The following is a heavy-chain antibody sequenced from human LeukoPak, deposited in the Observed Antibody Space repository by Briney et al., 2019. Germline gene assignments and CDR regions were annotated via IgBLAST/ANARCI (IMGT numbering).Heavy chain of an antibody. V-gene: IGHV3-23*01. Sequence: GGSLRLSCVASGFTFSSYAMSWVRQSPGKGLEWVSGFSGSGGSTYYADSVKGRFTISRDISKNTLYLKMNSLRAEDTAVYYCAKNSEQRLDTHFDYWGQGTLVTVSS. CDR1: GFTFSSYA. D-gene: IGHD6-25*01. J-gene: IGHJ4*02. CDR3: AKNSEQRLDTHFDY. CDR2: FSGSGGST.